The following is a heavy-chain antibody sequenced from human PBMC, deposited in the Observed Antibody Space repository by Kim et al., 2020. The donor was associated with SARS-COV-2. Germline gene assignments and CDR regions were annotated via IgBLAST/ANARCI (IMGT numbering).Heavy chain of an antibody. CDR3: ARDGLYYYGSGSYYSENHYYYYGMDV. Sequence: GGSLRLSCAASGFTFSSYWMSWVRQAPGKGLEWVANIKQDGSEKYYVDYVKGRFTISRDNAKNSLYLQMNSLRAEDTAVYYCARDGLYYYGSGSYYSENHYYYYGMDVWGKGTTVTVSS. CDR1: GFTFSSYW. J-gene: IGHJ6*04. CDR2: IKQDGSEK. V-gene: IGHV3-7*03. D-gene: IGHD3-10*01.